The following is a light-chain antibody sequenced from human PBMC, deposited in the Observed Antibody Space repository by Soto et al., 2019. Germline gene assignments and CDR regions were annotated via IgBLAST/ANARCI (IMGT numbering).Light chain of an antibody. CDR2: LGS. Sequence: DIVLTQSPLSLPVTPGEPASISCRSSQSLLHSNGYNYLDWYLQKPGQSPQLLIYLGSNRASGVPDRFIGSGSGTDFTLKISRVEAEDVGVYYCMQALQTPKFGQGTKVEIK. CDR1: QSLLHSNGYNY. CDR3: MQALQTPK. J-gene: IGKJ1*01. V-gene: IGKV2-28*01.